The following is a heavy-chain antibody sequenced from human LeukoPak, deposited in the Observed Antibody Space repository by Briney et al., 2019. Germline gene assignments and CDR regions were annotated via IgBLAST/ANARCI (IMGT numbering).Heavy chain of an antibody. D-gene: IGHD3-9*01. J-gene: IGHJ4*02. V-gene: IGHV1-18*01. CDR2: ISANNDNT. CDR3: ARVKPWNDILTGYLTHLFDY. CDR1: GYTFITYG. Sequence: GASVKVSCKASGYTFITYGISWVRQAPGQGLEWMGWISANNDNTNYAQKLQGRVTMTTDTSTSTAYMELRSLRSDDTAVYYCARVKPWNDILTGYLTHLFDYWGQGTLVTVSS.